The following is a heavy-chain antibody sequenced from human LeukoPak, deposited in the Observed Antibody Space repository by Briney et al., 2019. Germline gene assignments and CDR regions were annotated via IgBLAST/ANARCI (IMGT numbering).Heavy chain of an antibody. D-gene: IGHD3-10*01. CDR3: ARDTGGYFDY. Sequence: SRTPSLTCTVSLGSNLRSISYGTWPCNHPGRGLEWIGYIYYSGSTYYTPSLKSRLSISVDTSKNQFSLKLSSVTAADTALYYCARDTGGYFDYWGQGTLVTVSS. J-gene: IGHJ4*02. CDR1: LGSNLRSISY. V-gene: IGHV4-31*03. CDR2: IYYSGST.